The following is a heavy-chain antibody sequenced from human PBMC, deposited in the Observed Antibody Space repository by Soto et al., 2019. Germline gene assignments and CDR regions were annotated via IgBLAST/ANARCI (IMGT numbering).Heavy chain of an antibody. Sequence: ASETLSLTCTVSGASFSVNSYYWAWIRQPPGKGLEWIGNIDYIGSTYYNSSLKSRVTISVDTSKNQFSLTLNSVTASDTAIYYCARAAGGVNWYYDMDVWGQGASVTVSS. V-gene: IGHV4-39*01. J-gene: IGHJ6*02. D-gene: IGHD6-25*01. CDR1: GASFSVNSYY. CDR2: IDYIGST. CDR3: ARAAGGVNWYYDMDV.